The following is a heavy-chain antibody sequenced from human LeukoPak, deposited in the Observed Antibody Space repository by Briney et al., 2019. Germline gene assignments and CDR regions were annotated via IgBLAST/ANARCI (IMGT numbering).Heavy chain of an antibody. Sequence: PSETLSLTCTVSGDSISTNSWSWIRQPPGRGPEWIGYIHYSGSTSYNPSLKSRVTIPLDTSKNQFSLKVTSVTAADTAVYYCARLFGRYVLFDYWGQGTLVTVSS. CDR1: GDSISTNS. V-gene: IGHV4-59*08. CDR2: IHYSGST. J-gene: IGHJ4*02. D-gene: IGHD1-26*01. CDR3: ARLFGRYVLFDY.